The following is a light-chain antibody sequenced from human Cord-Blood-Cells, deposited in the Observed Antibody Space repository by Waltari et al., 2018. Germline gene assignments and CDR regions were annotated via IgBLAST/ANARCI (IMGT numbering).Light chain of an antibody. V-gene: IGLV2-11*01. Sequence: QSALTPPRSVSGSPGQSVTISCTGTSSDVGGYNYVSWYQQHPGKAPKPRIYDVSKRPSGVPDRFSGSKSGNTASLTISGLQAEDEADYYCCSYAGSAYVFGTGTKVTVL. CDR1: SSDVGGYNY. CDR2: DVS. CDR3: CSYAGSAYV. J-gene: IGLJ1*01.